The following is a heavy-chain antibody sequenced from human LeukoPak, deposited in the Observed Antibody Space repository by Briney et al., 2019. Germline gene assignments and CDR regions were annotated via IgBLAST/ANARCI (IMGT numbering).Heavy chain of an antibody. V-gene: IGHV3-23*01. Sequence: PGGSLRLSCAASGFTLSSYAMSWVRQAPGKGLEWVSAISAGSSTYYADSVKGRFTISRDNSKNTLYLQMNSLRAEDTAVYYCAKGGSTSPNGINDYWGQGTLVTVSS. CDR2: ISAGSST. CDR3: AKGGSTSPNGINDY. CDR1: GFTLSSYA. D-gene: IGHD2-2*01. J-gene: IGHJ4*02.